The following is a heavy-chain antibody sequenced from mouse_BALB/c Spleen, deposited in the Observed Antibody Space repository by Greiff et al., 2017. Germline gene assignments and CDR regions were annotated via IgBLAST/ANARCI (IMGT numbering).Heavy chain of an antibody. V-gene: IGHV3-2*02. J-gene: IGHJ2*01. CDR3: ARTGHFDY. CDR1: GYSITSYYA. D-gene: IGHD4-1*01. CDR2: ISYSGST. Sequence: EVKLVESGPGLVKPSQSLSLTCTVTGYSITSYYAWNWIRQSPGNRLEWMGYISYSGSTSYNPSFKSRITITRDTSKNQFFLQFNSVTTEDTATYYFARTGHFDYWGQGTTLTVSS.